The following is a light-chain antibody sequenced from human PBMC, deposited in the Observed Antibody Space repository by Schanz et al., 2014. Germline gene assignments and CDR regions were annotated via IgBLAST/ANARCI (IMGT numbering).Light chain of an antibody. J-gene: IGLJ3*02. CDR2: LNSDGSH. CDR1: SGHSSYA. CDR3: ETWDTNTQV. V-gene: IGLV4-69*01. Sequence: QLVLTQSPSASASLGASVKLTCTLSSGHSSYAIAWHQQQPEKGPRYLMKLNSDGSHSKGDGIPDRFSGSSSGAERYLTISNLQFEDEAEYYCETWDTNTQVFGGGTKLTVL.